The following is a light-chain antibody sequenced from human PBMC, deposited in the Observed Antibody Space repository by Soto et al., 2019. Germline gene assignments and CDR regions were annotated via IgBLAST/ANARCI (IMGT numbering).Light chain of an antibody. CDR1: QDIDNS. V-gene: IGKV1-33*01. J-gene: IGKJ5*01. CDR3: QQHDGRPTMT. CDR2: AVS. Sequence: IQLTQSPSSLSASVVETVTITCRASQDIDNSLNWYQHQPGKAPKLLIYAVSFLETGVPSRFSGRGSGTVFSLTINSLQADDFATYYCQQHDGRPTMTFGQGTRLEIK.